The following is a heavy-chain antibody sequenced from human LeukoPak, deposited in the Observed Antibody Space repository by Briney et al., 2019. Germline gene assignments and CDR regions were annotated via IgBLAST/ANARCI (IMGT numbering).Heavy chain of an antibody. J-gene: IGHJ5*02. CDR3: ARGLIAVAGTFVWFDP. CDR2: MNPNSGNT. CDR1: GYTFTSYD. Sequence: ASVKVSCKASGYTFTSYDINWDRQATGQALGWMGWMNPNSGNTGYAQKFQGRVTMTRNTSISTAYMELSSLRSEDTAVYYCARGLIAVAGTFVWFDPWGQGTLVTVSS. D-gene: IGHD6-19*01. V-gene: IGHV1-8*01.